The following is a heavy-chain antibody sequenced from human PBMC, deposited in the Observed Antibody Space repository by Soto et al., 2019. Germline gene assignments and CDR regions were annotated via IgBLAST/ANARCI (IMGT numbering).Heavy chain of an antibody. V-gene: IGHV4-4*02. CDR3: ARESGVGYCSSTSCYTFFDY. J-gene: IGHJ4*02. Sequence: PSETLSLTCAVSGGSISSSNWWSWVRQPPGKGLEWIGEIYHSGSTNYNPSLKSRVTISVDKSKNQFSLKLSSVTAADTAVYYCARESGVGYCSSTSCYTFFDYWGQGTLVTVSS. D-gene: IGHD2-2*02. CDR2: IYHSGST. CDR1: GGSISSSNW.